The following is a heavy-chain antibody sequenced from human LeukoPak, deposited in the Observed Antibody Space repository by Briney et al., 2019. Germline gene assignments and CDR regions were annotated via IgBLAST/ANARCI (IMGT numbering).Heavy chain of an antibody. D-gene: IGHD6-19*01. Sequence: ASVKVSCKASGYTFTGYYMHWVRQAPGQGLEWRGWINPNSGGTNYAQKFQGRVTMTRDTSISTAYMELSRLRSDDTAVYYCARFTRFVSSGWSHDAFDIWGQGTMVTVSS. CDR3: ARFTRFVSSGWSHDAFDI. CDR1: GYTFTGYY. J-gene: IGHJ3*02. V-gene: IGHV1-2*02. CDR2: INPNSGGT.